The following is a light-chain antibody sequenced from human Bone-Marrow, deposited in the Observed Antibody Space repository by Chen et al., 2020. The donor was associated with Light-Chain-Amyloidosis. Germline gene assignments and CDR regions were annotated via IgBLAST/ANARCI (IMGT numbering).Light chain of an antibody. CDR2: DDS. CDR1: NIGSTS. V-gene: IGLV3-21*02. J-gene: IGLJ3*02. CDR3: QVCDRSRDRPV. Sequence: SYVLTQPSSVSVAPGQTATLACGGNNIGSTSVHWYQQTPGQAPLLVVYDDSDRPSGIPERLSGSHSGNTATLTISRVEAGDEADYYCQVCDRSRDRPVFGGGTKLTVL.